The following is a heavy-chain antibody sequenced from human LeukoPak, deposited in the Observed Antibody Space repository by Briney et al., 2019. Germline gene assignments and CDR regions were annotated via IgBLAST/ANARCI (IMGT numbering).Heavy chain of an antibody. CDR1: GFTFDDYA. CDR2: ISWNSGSI. CDR3: AKASHVDIVATNPENWFDP. D-gene: IGHD5-12*01. V-gene: IGHV3-9*01. J-gene: IGHJ5*02. Sequence: GGSLRLSCAASGFTFDDYAMHWVRQAPGKGLEWVSGISWNSGSIGYADSVKGRFTISRDNAKNSLYLQMNSLRAEDTALYYCAKASHVDIVATNPENWFDPWGQGTLVTVSS.